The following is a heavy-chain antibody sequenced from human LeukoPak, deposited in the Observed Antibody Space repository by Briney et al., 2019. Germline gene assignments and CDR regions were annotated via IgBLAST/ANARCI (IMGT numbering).Heavy chain of an antibody. CDR3: ARASTGASTGRFDY. CDR2: ISSYNGNT. D-gene: IGHD1-1*01. Sequence: ASVKVSCEASGYTFTGYYMHWVRQAPGRGLGWMGWISSYNGNTNFAQKLQGRVTMTTDTSTSTAYMELRSLRSDDMAVYYCARASTGASTGRFDYWGQGTLVTVSS. CDR1: GYTFTGYY. V-gene: IGHV1-18*03. J-gene: IGHJ4*02.